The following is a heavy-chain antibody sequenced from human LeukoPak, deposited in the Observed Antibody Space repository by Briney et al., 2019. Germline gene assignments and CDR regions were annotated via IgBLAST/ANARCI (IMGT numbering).Heavy chain of an antibody. Sequence: GASVKVSCKASGYTFTGYYMHWVRQAPGQGLEWMGRINPNSGGTNYAQKFQGRVTMTRDTSISTAYMELSRLRSDDTAVYYCATSRLGSSWLYYYYGMDVWGQGTTVTVSS. J-gene: IGHJ6*02. V-gene: IGHV1-2*06. CDR2: INPNSGGT. D-gene: IGHD6-13*01. CDR3: ATSRLGSSWLYYYYGMDV. CDR1: GYTFTGYY.